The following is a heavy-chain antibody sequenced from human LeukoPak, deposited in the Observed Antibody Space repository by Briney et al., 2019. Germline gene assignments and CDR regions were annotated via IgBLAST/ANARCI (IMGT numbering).Heavy chain of an antibody. J-gene: IGHJ5*02. D-gene: IGHD6-13*01. Sequence: ALVNVSCKASGYTFTGYYMDWVRQAPGQGLEWIGWINPNSGCTNYAQKFQGRVTMTRDTSISTAYMELSRLRSDDTAVYYYARGSSSNIWCSPCGHGTLVTVSS. V-gene: IGHV1-2*02. CDR3: ARGSSSNIWCSP. CDR1: GYTFTGYY. CDR2: INPNSGCT.